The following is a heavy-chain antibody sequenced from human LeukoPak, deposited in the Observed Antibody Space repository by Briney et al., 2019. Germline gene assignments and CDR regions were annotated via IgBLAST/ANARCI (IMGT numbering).Heavy chain of an antibody. CDR3: ASLGGYYNY. CDR1: GGSINSGDFH. Sequence: SETLSLTRSVSGGSINSGDFHWSWVRQSPGKGLEWIGYINYRGSTDYNSSLKSRLITSVDTSKNHFSLKLNSVTAADTAVYYCASLGGYYNYWGQGRLVIVSS. CDR2: INYRGST. V-gene: IGHV4-30-4*01. J-gene: IGHJ4*02. D-gene: IGHD3-22*01.